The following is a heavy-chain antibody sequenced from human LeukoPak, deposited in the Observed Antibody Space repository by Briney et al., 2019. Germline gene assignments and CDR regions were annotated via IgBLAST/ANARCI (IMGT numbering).Heavy chain of an antibody. V-gene: IGHV1-18*01. CDR3: ARDRKRYCTNGVCSGGDY. Sequence: ASVKVSCKASGYTFTSYGISWVRQAPGQGLEWMGWISAYNGNTNYAQKLQGRVTMTTDTSTSTAYMELRSLRSDDTAVYYCARDRKRYCTNGVCSGGDYRGQGTLVTVSS. D-gene: IGHD2-8*01. CDR1: GYTFTSYG. CDR2: ISAYNGNT. J-gene: IGHJ4*02.